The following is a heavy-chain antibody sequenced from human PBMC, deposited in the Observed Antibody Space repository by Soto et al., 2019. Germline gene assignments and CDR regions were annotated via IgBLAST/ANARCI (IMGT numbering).Heavy chain of an antibody. Sequence: PGGSLRLSCAASGFTFSSYSMNWVRQAPGKGLEWVSSISSSSTYIYYGDSMKGRFTISRDNAKNSLYLQMNSLRAEDTAVYYCSRDRVRTGTHDVFAIWAQGTMVIVSS. D-gene: IGHD1-1*01. CDR1: GFTFSSYS. CDR3: SRDRVRTGTHDVFAI. CDR2: ISSSSTYI. J-gene: IGHJ3*02. V-gene: IGHV3-21*01.